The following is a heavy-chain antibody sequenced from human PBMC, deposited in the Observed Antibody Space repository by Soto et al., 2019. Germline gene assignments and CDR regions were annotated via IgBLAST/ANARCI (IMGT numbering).Heavy chain of an antibody. Sequence: EVQLVESGGGLVQPGGSLSLSCAVSGFTFSGSWMHLVRQAPGKGLEWVSRINSDGSTTNYADSVKGRFTISRDKAKDKLYLQMDSLIAEDTAVYYCASEKIGDYFQVYWAQGNLVTVSS. CDR3: ASEKIGDYFQVY. J-gene: IGHJ4*02. D-gene: IGHD4-17*01. CDR2: INSDGSTT. CDR1: GFTFSGSW. V-gene: IGHV3-74*01.